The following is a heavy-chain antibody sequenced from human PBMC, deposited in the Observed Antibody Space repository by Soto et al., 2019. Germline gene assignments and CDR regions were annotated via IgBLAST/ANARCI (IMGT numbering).Heavy chain of an antibody. J-gene: IGHJ4*02. CDR2: ISGSGGST. V-gene: IGHV3-23*01. CDR3: AKNLKVKSGWYFDY. CDR1: GFTFSSHA. D-gene: IGHD6-19*01. Sequence: GGSLRVSYAASGFTFSSHAMSWVRQDPGKGLEWVSAISGSGGSTYYADSVKGRFTISRDNSKNTLYLQMNSLRAEDTAVYYCAKNLKVKSGWYFDYWGQGTLVIVSS.